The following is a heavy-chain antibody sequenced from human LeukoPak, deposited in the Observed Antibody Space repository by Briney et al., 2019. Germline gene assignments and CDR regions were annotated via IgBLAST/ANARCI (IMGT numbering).Heavy chain of an antibody. D-gene: IGHD3-22*01. Sequence: PAGSLRLSCEASEFTFSSYWMHWVRQAPGKGLVWVSRINSDGRTTIYADSVKGRFTISRDNAKNTLYLQMNSLRAEDTAVYYCAREGYYDSSGYSIRFSYWGQGTLVTVSS. V-gene: IGHV3-74*01. CDR2: INSDGRTT. CDR3: AREGYYDSSGYSIRFSY. CDR1: EFTFSSYW. J-gene: IGHJ4*02.